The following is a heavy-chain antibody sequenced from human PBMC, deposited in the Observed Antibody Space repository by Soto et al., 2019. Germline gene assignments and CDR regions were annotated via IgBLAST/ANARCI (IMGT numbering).Heavy chain of an antibody. Sequence: EVQLVESGGGSVQPGGSLTLSCAASGLTFSRHWMSWVRQAPGKGLEWVASIKQDGSEKWYLDSVKGRFTISTDNAENSVYVQMNSLRAEDTAVDYWARPPTREGYVALWGRGTRVTVSS. CDR1: GLTFSRHW. D-gene: IGHD1-26*01. CDR2: IKQDGSEK. J-gene: IGHJ2*01. V-gene: IGHV3-7*02. CDR3: ARPPTREGYVAL.